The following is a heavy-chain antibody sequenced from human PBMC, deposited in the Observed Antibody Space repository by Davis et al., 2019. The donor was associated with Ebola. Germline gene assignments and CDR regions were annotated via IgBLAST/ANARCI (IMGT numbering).Heavy chain of an antibody. D-gene: IGHD3-10*01. CDR2: INPSGGST. Sequence: ASVKVSCKASGGTFSSYAISWVRQAPGQGLEWMGIINPSGGSTSYAQKFQGRVTMTRDTSISTAYMELSRLISDDTAVYYCARDDTMIRGVIGNWFDPWGQGTLVTVSS. V-gene: IGHV1-46*01. CDR1: GGTFSSYA. CDR3: ARDDTMIRGVIGNWFDP. J-gene: IGHJ5*02.